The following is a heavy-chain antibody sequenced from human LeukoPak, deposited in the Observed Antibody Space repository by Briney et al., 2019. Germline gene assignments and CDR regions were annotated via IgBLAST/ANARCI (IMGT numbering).Heavy chain of an antibody. CDR3: ARERTPGSGYGVDY. J-gene: IGHJ4*02. V-gene: IGHV1-2*02. CDR2: INPNSGGT. Sequence: ASVKVSCKASGYTFTGYYMHWVRQAPGQGLGWMGWINPNSGGTNYAQKFQGRVTMTRDTSISTAYMELSRLRSDDTALYYCARERTPGSGYGVDYWGQGTVVTVSS. D-gene: IGHD6-25*01. CDR1: GYTFTGYY.